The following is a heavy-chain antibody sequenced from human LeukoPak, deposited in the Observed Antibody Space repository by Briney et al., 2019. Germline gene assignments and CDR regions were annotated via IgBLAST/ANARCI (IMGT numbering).Heavy chain of an antibody. D-gene: IGHD6-6*01. CDR2: IYYSGST. Sequence: SETLSLTCTVSGGSISSSSYYWGWIRQPPGKGLEWIGSIYYSGSTYYNPSLKSRVTISLDTSKNQFSLKLSSVTAADTAIYYCARDFSSSSTVYYYYYMDVWGKGTTVTVSS. J-gene: IGHJ6*03. CDR1: GGSISSSSYY. CDR3: ARDFSSSSTVYYYYYMDV. V-gene: IGHV4-39*07.